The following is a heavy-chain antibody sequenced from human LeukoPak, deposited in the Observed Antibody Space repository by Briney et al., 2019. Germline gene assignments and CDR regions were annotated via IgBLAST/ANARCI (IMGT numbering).Heavy chain of an antibody. CDR3: AKGKHIVVVTIDY. CDR1: GFTFSSYA. D-gene: IGHD2-21*02. V-gene: IGHV3-23*03. CDR2: IYSGGST. Sequence: GGSLRLSCAASGFTFSSYAMSWVRQAPGKGLEWVSVIYSGGSTYYADSVKGRFTISRDNSKNTLYLQMNSLRAEDTAVYYCAKGKHIVVVTIDYWGQGTLVTVSS. J-gene: IGHJ4*02.